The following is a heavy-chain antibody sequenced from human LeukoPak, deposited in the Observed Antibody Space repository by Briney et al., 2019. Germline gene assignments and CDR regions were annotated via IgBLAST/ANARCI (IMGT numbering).Heavy chain of an antibody. J-gene: IGHJ4*02. CDR1: GGSISSSSYY. CDR2: ISNSGNTK. V-gene: IGHV3-11*04. Sequence: LSLTCTVSGGSISSSSYYWGWIRQPPGKGLEWISYISNSGNTKYYADSVKGRFTISRDNANNSVYLQMNNLRAEDTAVYYCAAAIDYWGQGTLVTVSS. CDR3: AAAIDY.